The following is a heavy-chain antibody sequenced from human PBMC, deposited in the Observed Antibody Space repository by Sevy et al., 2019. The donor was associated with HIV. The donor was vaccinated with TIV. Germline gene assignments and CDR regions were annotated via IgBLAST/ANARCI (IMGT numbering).Heavy chain of an antibody. D-gene: IGHD3-22*01. J-gene: IGHJ4*02. CDR1: GFTFSSYS. Sequence: GGSLRLSCAASGFTFSSYSMNRVRQAPGKGLEWVSSISSSSSYIYYADSVKGRFTISRDNAKNSLYLQMNSLRVEDTAVYYCARGLISSGYNYFDYWGQGTLVTVSS. CDR2: ISSSSSYI. V-gene: IGHV3-21*01. CDR3: ARGLISSGYNYFDY.